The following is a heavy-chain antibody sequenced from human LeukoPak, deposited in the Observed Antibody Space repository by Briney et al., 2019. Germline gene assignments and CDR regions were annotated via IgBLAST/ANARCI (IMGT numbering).Heavy chain of an antibody. J-gene: IGHJ6*02. CDR2: IDPSDSYT. V-gene: IGHV5-10-1*01. CDR3: ARIEQSSIDPYYYGMDV. D-gene: IGHD6-13*01. CDR1: GYSFTSYW. Sequence: GESLKISCKGSGYSFTSYWISWVRQMPGKGLEWTGRIDPSDSYTNYSPSFQGHVTISADKSISTAYLQWSSLKASDTAMYYCARIEQSSIDPYYYGMDVWGQGTTVTVSS.